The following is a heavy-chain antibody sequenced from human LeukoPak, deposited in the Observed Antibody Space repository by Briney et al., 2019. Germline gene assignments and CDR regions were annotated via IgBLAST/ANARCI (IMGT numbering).Heavy chain of an antibody. Sequence: ASVKVSCKASGYTFTSYAMGWVRQAPGHGLEWMGWINTNTGHPTYAQGFTGRFVFSLDTSVSTAYLQISSLEAEDTAVYYCARDTRPGWGQGTLVTVSS. CDR2: INTNTGHP. CDR1: GYTFTSYA. V-gene: IGHV7-4-1*02. D-gene: IGHD1-14*01. J-gene: IGHJ4*02. CDR3: ARDTRPG.